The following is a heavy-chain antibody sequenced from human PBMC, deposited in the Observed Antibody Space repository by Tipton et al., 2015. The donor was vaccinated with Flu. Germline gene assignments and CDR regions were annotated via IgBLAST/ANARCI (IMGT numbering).Heavy chain of an antibody. D-gene: IGHD3-10*02. CDR2: IYYNGDI. CDR1: SGSIRSTNYF. V-gene: IGHV4-39*01. J-gene: IGHJ4*02. Sequence: TLSLTCTVSSGSIRSTNYFCAWIRQPPGKGLEWIGSIYYNGDIYYNPSLKSRVTISVDTSKNQFSLRLSSVTAADTAVYYYARLSYYDVDLKNFYFDHWGQGALVTVSS. CDR3: ARLSYYDVDLKNFYFDH.